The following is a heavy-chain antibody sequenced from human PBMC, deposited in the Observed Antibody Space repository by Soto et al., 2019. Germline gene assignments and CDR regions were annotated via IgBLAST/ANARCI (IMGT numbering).Heavy chain of an antibody. CDR3: ESDGRDDIEVVPAASNRFEP. Sequence: GGSLRLSCAASGFTFSSYWMHWVRQAPGKGLVWVSRISGDGSSTTYADSVKGRFTISRDNAKNTLYLQMNSLRVEDTAVYYCESDGRDDIEVVPAASNRFEPWGQGTLVTVSS. D-gene: IGHD2-2*01. J-gene: IGHJ5*02. V-gene: IGHV3-74*01. CDR1: GFTFSSYW. CDR2: ISGDGSST.